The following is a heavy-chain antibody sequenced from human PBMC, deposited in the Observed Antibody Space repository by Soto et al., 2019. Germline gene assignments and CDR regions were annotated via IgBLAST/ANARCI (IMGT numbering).Heavy chain of an antibody. V-gene: IGHV1-46*01. J-gene: IGHJ6*02. CDR1: GYTFSIHY. CDR2: INPRVGTT. CDR3: ARDLVHPGETNGYCCGGACNFPPGGMHV. D-gene: IGHD2-15*01. Sequence: QVRLAQSGAEAKRPGASVTLSCRATGYTFSIHYIHWVRQAPGQGLEGTGIINPRVGTTSHAQRFHGRVTLTMDRCTTTGDRDLRGLSSQETATNYRARDLVHPGETNGYCCGGACNFPPGGMHVWGHGTTETFS.